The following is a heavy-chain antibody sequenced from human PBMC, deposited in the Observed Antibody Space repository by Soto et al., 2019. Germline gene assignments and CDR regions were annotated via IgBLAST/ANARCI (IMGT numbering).Heavy chain of an antibody. CDR2: INDSGST. Sequence: SETLSLTCAVEGGSFNDDYWSWIRQSPGKGLEWIGEINDSGSTKYNPSLKSRVTISVDRSKSQFSLKLSSVTAADTAVYYCAKDSGYNYGYFRWFDPWGQGTLVTVSS. V-gene: IGHV4-34*01. J-gene: IGHJ5*02. D-gene: IGHD5-18*01. CDR3: AKDSGYNYGYFRWFDP. CDR1: GGSFNDDY.